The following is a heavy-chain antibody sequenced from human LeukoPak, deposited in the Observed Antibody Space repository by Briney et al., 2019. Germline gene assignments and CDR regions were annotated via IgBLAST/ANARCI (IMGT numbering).Heavy chain of an antibody. V-gene: IGHV3-30*04. J-gene: IGHJ5*02. D-gene: IGHD6-13*01. CDR2: ISYDGSNK. Sequence: TGGSLRLSCAASGFTSSSYAMHWVRQAPGKGLEWVAVISYDGSNKYYADSVKGRFTISRDNSKNTLYLQMNSLRAEDTAVYYCARERQQLVHNWFDPWGQGTLVTVSS. CDR3: ARERQQLVHNWFDP. CDR1: GFTSSSYA.